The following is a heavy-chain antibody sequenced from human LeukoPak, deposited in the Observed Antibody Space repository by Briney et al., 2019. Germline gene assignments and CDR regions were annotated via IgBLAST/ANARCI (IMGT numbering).Heavy chain of an antibody. V-gene: IGHV1-2*02. Sequence: GASVKVSCKASGYTFTIYYMDWVRQAPGQGHEWMGWINPNSGGTSYARRFQGRVTMTRDTSISTAYMELSRLTSDDTAVYYCARNPAYCTSTSCYNDYWGQGTLVTVSS. D-gene: IGHD2-2*02. CDR3: ARNPAYCTSTSCYNDY. CDR2: INPNSGGT. J-gene: IGHJ4*02. CDR1: GYTFTIYY.